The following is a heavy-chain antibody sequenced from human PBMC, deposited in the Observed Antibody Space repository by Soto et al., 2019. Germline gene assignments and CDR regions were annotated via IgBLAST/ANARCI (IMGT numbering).Heavy chain of an antibody. V-gene: IGHV1-8*01. Sequence: ASVKVSCKASGYTFTSFDISWVRQATGQGLEWMGWMSPNSGNAGYAQNFQGKVTMTSNTSISTAYLGLTSLRSEDTAVYHCARGSRTFDYWGQGTQVTVSS. J-gene: IGHJ4*02. CDR1: GYTFTSFD. CDR3: ARGSRTFDY. CDR2: MSPNSGNA.